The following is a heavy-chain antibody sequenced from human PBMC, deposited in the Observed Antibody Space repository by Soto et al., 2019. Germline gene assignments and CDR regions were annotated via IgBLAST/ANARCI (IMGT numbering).Heavy chain of an antibody. J-gene: IGHJ6*02. CDR2: IDPSDSYT. CDR3: ARIDIVATNYYYGMDV. CDR1: GYSFTSYW. V-gene: IGHV5-10-1*01. D-gene: IGHD5-12*01. Sequence: PGESLKISYKASGYSFTSYWIGWVRQMPGKGLEWMGRIDPSDSYTNYSPSFQGHVTISADKSISTAYLQWSSLKASDTAMYYCARIDIVATNYYYGMDVWGQGTTVTVSS.